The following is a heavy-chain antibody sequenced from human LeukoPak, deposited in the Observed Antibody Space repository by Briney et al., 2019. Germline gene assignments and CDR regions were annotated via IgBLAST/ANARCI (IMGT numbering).Heavy chain of an antibody. D-gene: IGHD2-2*01. CDR1: GFTFSSYA. V-gene: IGHV3-30*04. CDR3: ARGACSSTSCYTPGAFDI. J-gene: IGHJ3*02. Sequence: GGSLRLSCAASGFTFSSYAMHWVRQPPGKGLEWVAIISYDGSNEYYADSVKGRFTISRDNSKYTLYPQMNSLRAEDTAVYYCARGACSSTSCYTPGAFDIWGQGTMVTVSS. CDR2: ISYDGSNE.